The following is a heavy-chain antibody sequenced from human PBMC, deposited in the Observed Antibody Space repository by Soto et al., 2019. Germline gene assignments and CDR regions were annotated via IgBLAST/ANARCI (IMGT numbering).Heavy chain of an antibody. CDR2: IPQEGVDG. CDR1: GFVFSMYS. V-gene: IGHV3-7*01. Sequence: PGGSLRLSCEVSGFVFSMYSMSWVRQTPGKGLEWVAKIPQEGVDGHYADSVKGRFTISRDNAKNSVYLEMSSPRDEDSAVYYCPRATPKFYYYGMDVWGQGTTVTVSS. CDR3: PRATPKFYYYGMDV. J-gene: IGHJ6*02.